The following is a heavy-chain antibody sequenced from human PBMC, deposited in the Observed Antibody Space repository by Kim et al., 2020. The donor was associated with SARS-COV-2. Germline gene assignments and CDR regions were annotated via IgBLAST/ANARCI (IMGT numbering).Heavy chain of an antibody. CDR1: GLTFSDYG. J-gene: IGHJ5*02. CDR2: IRNRGGDT. D-gene: IGHD2-2*02. V-gene: IGHV3-23*01. Sequence: GGSLRLSCVASGLTFSDYGMSWLRQASGKGLEWVSSIRNRGGDTYYSDSVRGRFTISRYNSHNTLYLQMNSLRAEDTALYYCARKFSHTYTSFYFCPWA. CDR3: ARKFSHTYTSFYFCP.